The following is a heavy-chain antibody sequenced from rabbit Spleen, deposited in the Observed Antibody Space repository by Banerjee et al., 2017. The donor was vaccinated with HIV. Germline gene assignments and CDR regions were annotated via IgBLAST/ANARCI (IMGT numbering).Heavy chain of an antibody. J-gene: IGHJ4*01. D-gene: IGHD2-1*01. CDR3: VRDRADIGGDYGPYYFDF. CDR1: GFDFSSYG. Sequence: QEQLVESGGGLVTPGGSLTLTCKASGFDFSSYGVSWVRQAPGKGLEWIGYIDPIFGSAYYASWVNGRFSISRENTQNTVDLKMTSLTAADTATYFCVRDRADIGGDYGPYYFDFWGQGTLVTVS. V-gene: IGHV1S36*01. CDR2: IDPIFGSA.